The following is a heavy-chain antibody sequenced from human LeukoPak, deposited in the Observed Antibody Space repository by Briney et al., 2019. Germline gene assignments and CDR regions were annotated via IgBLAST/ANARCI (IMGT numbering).Heavy chain of an antibody. CDR3: ARYLQQLSGFDP. V-gene: IGHV4-31*03. D-gene: IGHD6-13*01. CDR2: IYYSGST. J-gene: IGHJ5*02. Sequence: PAHTLSLTCTVAGGSSGSGGYYWSWIRQHPGKGLEWIGYIYYSGSTYYNPSLKSRVTISVDTSKNQFSLKLSSVTAADTAVYYCARYLQQLSGFDPWGQGTLVTVSS. CDR1: GGSSGSGGYY.